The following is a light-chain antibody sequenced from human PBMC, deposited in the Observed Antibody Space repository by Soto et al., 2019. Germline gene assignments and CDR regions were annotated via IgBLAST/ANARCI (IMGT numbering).Light chain of an antibody. CDR3: LQYGSSPYT. CDR2: VAS. J-gene: IGKJ2*01. Sequence: EMVLTQSPGTLSLSPGERATLSCRASQSVSSSYLAWYQQKPGQAPRLLIYVASSRATGIPDRFSGSGSGTDFTLTISRLETEEFAVYYCLQYGSSPYTFGQGTKLEIK. V-gene: IGKV3-20*01. CDR1: QSVSSSY.